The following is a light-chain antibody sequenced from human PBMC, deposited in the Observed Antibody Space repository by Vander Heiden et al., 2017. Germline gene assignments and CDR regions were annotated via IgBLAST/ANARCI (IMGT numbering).Light chain of an antibody. J-gene: IGLJ2*01. V-gene: IGLV3-21*03. CDR3: QVWVTGSDLYVV. Sequence: SSVLTQPPSVSVAPGKAARITCGGNHIGSKSVHWYQQKPGQAPVLVVYDDSDRPSGIPERFSGSNSGNTATLTISRVEAGDEADYYCQVWVTGSDLYVVFGGGTKLTVL. CDR1: HIGSKS. CDR2: DDS.